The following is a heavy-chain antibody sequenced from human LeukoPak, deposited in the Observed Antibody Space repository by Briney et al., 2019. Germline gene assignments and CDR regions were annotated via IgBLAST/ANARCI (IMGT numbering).Heavy chain of an antibody. J-gene: IGHJ4*02. Sequence: GESLKISCKGSGYSFTSYWIGWVRQMPGKGLEWMGIIYPGDSDTRYSPSFQGQVTISVDKSISTAYLQWSSLKASDTAMYYCARQDILTGYPWVYFDYWGQGTLVTVSS. CDR2: IYPGDSDT. D-gene: IGHD3-9*01. CDR3: ARQDILTGYPWVYFDY. CDR1: GYSFTSYW. V-gene: IGHV5-51*01.